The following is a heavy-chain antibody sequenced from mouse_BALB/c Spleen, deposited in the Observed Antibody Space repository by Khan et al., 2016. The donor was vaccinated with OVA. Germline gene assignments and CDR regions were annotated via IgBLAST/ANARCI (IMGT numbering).Heavy chain of an antibody. CDR1: GFTFSSFG. D-gene: IGHD3-1*01. CDR2: MSSGSSTI. Sequence: EVQLVESGGGLVQPGGSRKLSCAASGFTFSSFGMHWVRQAPEKGLEWVAYMSSGSSTIYYVDTVKGRFTISRDNLKNILFLQMTSLRSEDTAMYYCARSGGNFHWYFDVWGAGTSVTVSS. CDR3: ARSGGNFHWYFDV. V-gene: IGHV5-17*02. J-gene: IGHJ1*01.